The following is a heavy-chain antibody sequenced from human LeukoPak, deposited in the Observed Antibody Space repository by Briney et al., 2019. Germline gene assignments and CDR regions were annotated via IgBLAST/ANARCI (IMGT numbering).Heavy chain of an antibody. Sequence: SVKVSCKASGGTFISYAISWVRQAPGQGLEWMGGIIPIFGTANYAQKFQGRVTITADESTSTAYMELSSLRSEDTAVYYCARGRIDNYDFWSGYQHPGGYYYGMDVWGQGTTVTVSS. V-gene: IGHV1-69*01. D-gene: IGHD3-3*01. CDR2: IIPIFGTA. CDR1: GGTFISYA. CDR3: ARGRIDNYDFWSGYQHPGGYYYGMDV. J-gene: IGHJ6*02.